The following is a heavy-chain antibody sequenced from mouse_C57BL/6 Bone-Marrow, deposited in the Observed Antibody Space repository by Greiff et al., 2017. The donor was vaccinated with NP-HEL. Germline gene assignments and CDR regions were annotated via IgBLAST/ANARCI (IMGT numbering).Heavy chain of an antibody. CDR3: ASAGYDHFAY. J-gene: IGHJ3*01. CDR1: GYTFTSYW. CDR2: IDPSDSYT. V-gene: IGHV1-59*01. D-gene: IGHD2-3*01. Sequence: VQLQQPGAELVRPGTSVKLSCKASGYTFTSYWMHWVKQRPGQGLEWIGVIDPSDSYTNYNQKFKGKATLTVDTSSSTAYMQLSSLTSEDSAVYYCASAGYDHFAYWGQGTLVTVSA.